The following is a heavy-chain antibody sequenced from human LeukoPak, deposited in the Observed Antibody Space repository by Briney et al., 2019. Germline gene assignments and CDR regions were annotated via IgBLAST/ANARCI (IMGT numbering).Heavy chain of an antibody. J-gene: IGHJ4*02. D-gene: IGHD3-3*01. CDR3: ARGNYDLGDDY. CDR2: ISYDGSNK. CDR1: GFTFSSYA. Sequence: GRSLRLSCAASGFTFSSYAMHWVRQAPGKGLEWVAVISYDGSNKYYADSVKGRFTISRDNSKNTLYLQMNSLRAEDTAVYYCARGNYDLGDDYWGQGTLVTVSS. V-gene: IGHV3-30-3*01.